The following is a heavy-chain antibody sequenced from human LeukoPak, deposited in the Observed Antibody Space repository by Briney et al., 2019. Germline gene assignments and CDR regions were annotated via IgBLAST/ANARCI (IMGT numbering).Heavy chain of an antibody. D-gene: IGHD1-26*01. Sequence: GGPLRLSCAATGFTFKDYGMHWVRQPPGKGLEWVSSINWNGGGTDYADSVKGRSTISRDNAKNSLYLQLSSLRPEDTALYYCAKHMRATNTYSFFGLDVWGQGTTVTVSS. V-gene: IGHV3-9*01. J-gene: IGHJ6*02. CDR1: GFTFKDYG. CDR3: AKHMRATNTYSFFGLDV. CDR2: INWNGGGT.